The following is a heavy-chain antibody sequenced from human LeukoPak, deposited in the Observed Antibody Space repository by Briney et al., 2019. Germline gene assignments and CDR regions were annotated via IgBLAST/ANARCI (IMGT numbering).Heavy chain of an antibody. CDR1: GSTFSSSW. CDR3: ARSGGGWYDY. J-gene: IGHJ4*02. Sequence: GGSLRLSCAASGSTFSSSWMHWVRQPPGKGLVWVSRISDGSITTYADSVKGRFTISRDNAKNTLYLQMNSLRAEDTAVYYCARSGGGWYDYWGQGTLVIVSS. D-gene: IGHD6-19*01. V-gene: IGHV3-74*01. CDR2: ISDGSIT.